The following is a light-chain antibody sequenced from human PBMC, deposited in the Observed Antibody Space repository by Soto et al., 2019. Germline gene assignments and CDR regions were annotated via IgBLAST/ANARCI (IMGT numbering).Light chain of an antibody. CDR1: QTIINW. CDR3: QQYNSYWT. Sequence: IQMTQSLSTLSASVGDRVTITCRASQTIINWLAWYQQKPGKAPKLLIYKASTLEGEVPSRFSGSGSETEFTLTINSLQPDDFATYYCQQYNSYWTFGQGTKVDIK. CDR2: KAS. J-gene: IGKJ1*01. V-gene: IGKV1-5*03.